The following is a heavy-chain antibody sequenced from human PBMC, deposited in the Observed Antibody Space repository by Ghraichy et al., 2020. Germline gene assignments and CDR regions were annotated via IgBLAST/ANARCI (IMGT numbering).Heavy chain of an antibody. V-gene: IGHV3-7*03. CDR3: ARDRSQLLFYYYYYYYMDV. CDR2: IKQDGSEK. Sequence: GESLNISCAASGFTFSSYWMSWVRQAPGKGLEWVANIKQDGSEKYYVDSVKGRFTISRDNAKNSLYLQMNSLRAEDTAVYYCARDRSQLLFYYYYYYYMDV. J-gene: IGHJ6*03. D-gene: IGHD2-2*01. CDR1: GFTFSSYW.